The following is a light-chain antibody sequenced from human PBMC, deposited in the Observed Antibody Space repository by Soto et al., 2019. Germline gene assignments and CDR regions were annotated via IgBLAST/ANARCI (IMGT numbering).Light chain of an antibody. J-gene: IGLJ2*01. Sequence: SYELTQPSSVSVAPGHTAKIPCGGNNIGSKSVHWYQQRPGQAPLVVVSDDSERPSGIPERFSGSNSGNTATLTISRVEAGDEADYYCQVWDTNSDRLVLFGGGTKVTVL. CDR2: DDS. V-gene: IGLV3-21*02. CDR3: QVWDTNSDRLVL. CDR1: NIGSKS.